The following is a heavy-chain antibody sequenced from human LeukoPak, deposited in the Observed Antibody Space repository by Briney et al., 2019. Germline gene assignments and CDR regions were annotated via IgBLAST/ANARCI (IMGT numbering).Heavy chain of an antibody. CDR1: GFTFSSYG. J-gene: IGHJ4*02. CDR2: IWYDGSNK. V-gene: IGHV3-33*06. Sequence: GGALRLSCAASGFTFSSYGMHWVRQAPGKGVEGGAVIWYDGSNKYYADPVKGRFTISRDNSKNTMYLQMKSLRDEDTAGYYCSKRGAYGSGSYYPLVYWGQGSLVSVCS. D-gene: IGHD3-10*01. CDR3: SKRGAYGSGSYYPLVY.